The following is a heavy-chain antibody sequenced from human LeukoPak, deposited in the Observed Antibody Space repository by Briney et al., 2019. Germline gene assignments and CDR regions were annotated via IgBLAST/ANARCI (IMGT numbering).Heavy chain of an antibody. CDR3: AKYRLDANYYGCTFDV. V-gene: IGHV3-23*01. CDR2: ISAGGDSSGRST. J-gene: IGHJ3*01. D-gene: IGHD3-10*01. Sequence: PGGSLRLSCAASGFAFTRYAMSWVRQAPGKGLEWVSTISAGGDSSGRSTYYADSVKGRFTISSDNSKTTLFLQMNSLRGEDTALYYCAKYRLDANYYGCTFDVWGQGTMVTVSS. CDR1: GFAFTRYA.